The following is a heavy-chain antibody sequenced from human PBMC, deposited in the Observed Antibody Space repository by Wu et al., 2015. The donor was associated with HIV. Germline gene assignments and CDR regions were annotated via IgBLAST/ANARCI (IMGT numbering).Heavy chain of an antibody. CDR1: GGTFSSYA. CDR2: IIPIFGTA. Sequence: QVQLVQSGAEVKKPGSSVKVSCKASGGTFSSYAISWVRQAPGQGLEWMGGIIPIFGTANYAQKFQGRVTITADESTSTAYMELSSLRSEDTAVYYCARGGVAAQPYYYYYYMDVWGKGTTVTVSS. V-gene: IGHV1-69*12. J-gene: IGHJ6*03. D-gene: IGHD2-15*01. CDR3: ARGGVAAQPYYYYYYMDV.